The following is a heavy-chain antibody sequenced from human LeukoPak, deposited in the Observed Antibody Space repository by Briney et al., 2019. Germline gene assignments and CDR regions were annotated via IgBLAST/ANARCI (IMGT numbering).Heavy chain of an antibody. J-gene: IGHJ4*02. D-gene: IGHD3-22*01. CDR3: ARAVYYYDSLDY. CDR2: IKPNSGGT. Sequence: GASVKVSCKASGYTFTGYYMHWVRQAPGQGLEWMGWIKPNSGGTNYAQKFQGRVTMTRDTSISTAYMELSRLRSDDTAVYYCARAVYYYDSLDYWGQGTLVTVSS. CDR1: GYTFTGYY. V-gene: IGHV1-2*02.